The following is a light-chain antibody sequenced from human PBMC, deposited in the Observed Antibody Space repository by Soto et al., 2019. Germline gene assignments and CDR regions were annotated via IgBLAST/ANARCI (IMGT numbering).Light chain of an antibody. CDR1: GTDVGGYNF. CDR2: EVS. CDR3: CSYAGSSTSLYV. Sequence: QCVRTQPASVSGAPGQAISIPCTGTGTDVGGYNFVSWYQQHPGKAPKLIIYEVSRRPSGVSNRFSGSKSGNTASLTISGLQAEDEADYYCCSYAGSSTSLYVFGTGTKVTAL. V-gene: IGLV2-23*02. J-gene: IGLJ1*01.